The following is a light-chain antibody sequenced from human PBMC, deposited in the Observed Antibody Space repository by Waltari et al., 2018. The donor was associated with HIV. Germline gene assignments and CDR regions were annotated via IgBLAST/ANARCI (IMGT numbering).Light chain of an antibody. Sequence: DIQLTQSPSYVSASVGDTVTVTCRASPDISRSLAWYQQKPGKAPELLIFAASTLQSGVSSRVSGSGSGTSFTRTINTLRTEDFATYYCQQADSLPLTVGGGTKVEI. CDR2: AAS. J-gene: IGKJ4*01. CDR1: PDISRS. V-gene: IGKV1-12*01. CDR3: QQADSLPLT.